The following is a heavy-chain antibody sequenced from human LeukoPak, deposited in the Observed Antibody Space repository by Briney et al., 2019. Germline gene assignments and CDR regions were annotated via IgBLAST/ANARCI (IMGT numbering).Heavy chain of an antibody. J-gene: IGHJ6*02. D-gene: IGHD6-13*01. CDR3: ARPSGIADDYYYGMDV. V-gene: IGHV5-51*01. CDR2: IYPGDSDT. CDR1: GYSFTSYW. Sequence: GESLKISCKGSGYSFTSYWIGWVRQMPGKGLEWMGIIYPGDSDTRYSPSFQGQVTISADKSISTAYLQWRSLKASDTAMYYCARPSGIADDYYYGMDVWGQGTTVTVSS.